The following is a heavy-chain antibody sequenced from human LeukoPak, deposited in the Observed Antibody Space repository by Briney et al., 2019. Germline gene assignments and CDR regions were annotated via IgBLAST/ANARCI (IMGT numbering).Heavy chain of an antibody. V-gene: IGHV3-48*04. Sequence: GGSLRLSCAASGFTFSSYNMNWVRQAPGKGLEWVSYITTSNDTIYYADSVQGRFTISRDNANNSLYLQMSSLRAEDTALYYCARDSGWYVDYWGQGTLVTVSS. CDR1: GFTFSSYN. CDR2: ITTSNDTI. CDR3: ARDSGWYVDY. D-gene: IGHD6-19*01. J-gene: IGHJ4*02.